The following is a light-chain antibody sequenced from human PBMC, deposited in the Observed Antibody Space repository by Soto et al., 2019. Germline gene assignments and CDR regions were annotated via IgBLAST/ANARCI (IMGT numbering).Light chain of an antibody. CDR1: SSDVGDYDY. Sequence: QSALTQPASVSGSPGQSITISCTGASSDVGDYDYVSWYQQHPGKAPKLIIYEVSNRPSGVSNRFSGSKSGNTASLTISGLQAEDEADYYCSSYTSSNWVFVGGTKVTVL. CDR2: EVS. V-gene: IGLV2-14*01. J-gene: IGLJ3*02. CDR3: SSYTSSNWV.